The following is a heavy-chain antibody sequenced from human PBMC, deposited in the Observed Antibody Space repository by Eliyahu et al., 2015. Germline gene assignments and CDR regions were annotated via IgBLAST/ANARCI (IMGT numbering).Heavy chain of an antibody. D-gene: IGHD3-3*01. CDR1: XVSFSKYX. CDR2: IKEDGSER. V-gene: IGHV3-7*01. CDR3: ARLRSFDM. Sequence: ELPLVESGGDLVHPGESXRLSCAATXVSFSKYXMXWVRQAPGKGVEWVXNIKEDGSERHYVDSVKGRFIISRDNAKNSLFLQMNSLRAEDTATYYCARLRSFDMWGPGTRVTVSS. J-gene: IGHJ3*02.